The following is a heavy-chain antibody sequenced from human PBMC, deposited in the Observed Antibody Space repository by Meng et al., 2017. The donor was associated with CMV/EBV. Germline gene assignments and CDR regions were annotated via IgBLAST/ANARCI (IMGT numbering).Heavy chain of an antibody. CDR2: ISSSGSTM. Sequence: GGSLRLSCAASGFTFSDYYMSWIRQAPGKGLEWVSYISSSGSTMYYADSVKGRFIISRDNAKNPLYLQMNSLRAEDTAVYYCARSGGSLTGALPPDYWGQGTLVTVSS. CDR1: GFTFSDYY. CDR3: ARSGGSLTGALPPDY. J-gene: IGHJ4*02. D-gene: IGHD3-9*01. V-gene: IGHV3-11*04.